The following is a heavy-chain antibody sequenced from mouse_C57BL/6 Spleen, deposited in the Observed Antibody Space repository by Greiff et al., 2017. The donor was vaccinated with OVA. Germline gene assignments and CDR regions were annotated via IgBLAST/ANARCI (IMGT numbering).Heavy chain of an antibody. CDR1: GYTFPSYC. Sequence: QVQLQPPGAELVLPGASVTLSFKASGYTFPSYCMPWVTQRPGPGLAWIGEIDPSDSYTNYNQKFKGKSTLTVDKSSSTAYMQLSSLTSEDSAVYYCAREGPKYYFDYWGQGTTLTVSS. V-gene: IGHV1-69*01. D-gene: IGHD1-3*01. CDR3: AREGPKYYFDY. CDR2: IDPSDSYT. J-gene: IGHJ2*01.